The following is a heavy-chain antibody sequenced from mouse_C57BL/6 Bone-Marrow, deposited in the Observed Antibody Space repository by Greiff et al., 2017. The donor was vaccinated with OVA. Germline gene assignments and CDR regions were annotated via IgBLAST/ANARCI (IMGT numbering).Heavy chain of an antibody. D-gene: IGHD2-4*01. Sequence: EVQLQQSVAELVRPGASVKLSCTASGFNITNTYLHWVKQRPEQGLEWLGRLDPANGNTKYAPKFQGKATITTDTSSNTAYLQLSSLTSDDAAIDYCARLDDSWYVDVWGTGTTVTVSS. CDR2: LDPANGNT. CDR1: GFNITNTY. CDR3: ARLDDSWYVDV. J-gene: IGHJ1*03. V-gene: IGHV14-3*01.